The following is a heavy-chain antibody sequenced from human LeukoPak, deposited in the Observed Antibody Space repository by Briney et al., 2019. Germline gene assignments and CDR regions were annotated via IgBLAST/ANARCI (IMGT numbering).Heavy chain of an antibody. Sequence: ASVRVSCKPSGYTFTGYYIHWVRQAPGQGLEWMGGNNPNSGGTDYAQKFQGRVTMTRDTSISTAYMELSSLRSDDTAVYYCAIQPWGSGNNWYFDLWGQGTLVTVSS. J-gene: IGHJ5*02. CDR1: GYTFTGYY. CDR2: NNPNSGGT. D-gene: IGHD1-1*01. V-gene: IGHV1-2*02. CDR3: AIQPWGSGNNWYFDL.